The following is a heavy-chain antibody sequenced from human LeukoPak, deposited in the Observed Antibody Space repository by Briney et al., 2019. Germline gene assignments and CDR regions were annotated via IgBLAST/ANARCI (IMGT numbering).Heavy chain of an antibody. CDR2: IYYSGST. Sequence: PSETPSLTCTVSSGSITSYYWSWFRQPPGKGLEWIGYIYYSGSTNYNPSLNSRVTISIDTSKNQFSLKLSSVTAADTAVYYCARIEMATTQDYYYCMDVWGKGTTVTVSS. CDR3: ARIEMATTQDYYYCMDV. J-gene: IGHJ6*03. V-gene: IGHV4-59*08. D-gene: IGHD5-24*01. CDR1: SGSITSYY.